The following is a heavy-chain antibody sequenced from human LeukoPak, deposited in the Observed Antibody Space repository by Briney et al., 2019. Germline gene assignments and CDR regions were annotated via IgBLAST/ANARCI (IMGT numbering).Heavy chain of an antibody. D-gene: IGHD5-24*01. J-gene: IGHJ3*02. Sequence: SETLSLTCTVSGGSISSYYWSWIRQPPGEGLEWIGYIYYSGSTNYNPSLKSRVTISVDTSKNQFSLKLRSVTAADTAVYYCAREAREGHVFDIWGQGTMVTVSS. V-gene: IGHV4-59*01. CDR2: IYYSGST. CDR1: GGSISSYY. CDR3: AREAREGHVFDI.